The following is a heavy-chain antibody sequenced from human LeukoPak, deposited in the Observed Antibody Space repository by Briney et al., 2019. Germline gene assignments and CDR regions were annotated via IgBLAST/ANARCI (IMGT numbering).Heavy chain of an antibody. V-gene: IGHV4-34*01. CDR1: DGSLDIYY. CDR2: ITYRGSP. J-gene: IGHJ4*02. CDR3: ATYGGGWKFDS. D-gene: IGHD4-23*01. Sequence: SDTLSLTCGASDGSLDIYYWVFVRQPPGKGLQWIGEITYRGSPYYHPSLNSRATISIDASQRHVSLTLRSVTGADTAVYYRATYGGGWKFDSWGQGTLVTVSS.